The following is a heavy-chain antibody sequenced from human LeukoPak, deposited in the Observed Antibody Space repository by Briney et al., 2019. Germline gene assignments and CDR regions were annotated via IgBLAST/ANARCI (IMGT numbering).Heavy chain of an antibody. CDR1: GYTFTSYG. D-gene: IGHD1-26*01. CDR2: ISAYSGDT. CDR3: ARVFQYSGSTWADY. J-gene: IGHJ4*02. Sequence: ASVKVSCKASGYTFTSYGISWVRQAPGQGLEWMGWISAYSGDTNYAQKFQGRATMTTDTSTSTAYMELRSLRSDDTAVYYCARVFQYSGSTWADYWGQGTLVTVSS. V-gene: IGHV1-18*01.